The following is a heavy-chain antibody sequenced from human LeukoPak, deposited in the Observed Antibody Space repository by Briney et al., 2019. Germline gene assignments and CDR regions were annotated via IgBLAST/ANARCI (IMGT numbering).Heavy chain of an antibody. Sequence: ASVKVSCKASGYTFTSHYMHWLRHAPGQGLEWMGIIIPSGDSPTYAQKFQGRVTVTRDMSTSTVYMELSSLRSEDTAFYYWARDIGGSSWYYFDYWGQGTLVTVSS. CDR1: GYTFTSHY. V-gene: IGHV1-46*01. D-gene: IGHD6-13*01. CDR2: IIPSGDSP. CDR3: ARDIGGSSWYYFDY. J-gene: IGHJ4*02.